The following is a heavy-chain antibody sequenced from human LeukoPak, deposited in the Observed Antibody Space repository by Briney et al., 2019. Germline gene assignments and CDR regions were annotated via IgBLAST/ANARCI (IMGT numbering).Heavy chain of an antibody. CDR3: ARDGGSGIDY. D-gene: IGHD3-10*01. Sequence: AGGSLRLSCAASGFSLRTYGTHWLRQAPGKGLEWVAVIWYDGSKKFYGDSVKGRFTVSRDTSENTMYLQMNTLRAEDTAVYYCARDGGSGIDYWGQGTLVTVYS. CDR2: IWYDGSKK. V-gene: IGHV3-33*01. CDR1: GFSLRTYG. J-gene: IGHJ4*02.